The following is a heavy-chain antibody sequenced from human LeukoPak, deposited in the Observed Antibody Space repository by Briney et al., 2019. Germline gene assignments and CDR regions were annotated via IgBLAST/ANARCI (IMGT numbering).Heavy chain of an antibody. V-gene: IGHV3-23*01. J-gene: IGHJ6*02. CDR1: GFTFSSYA. D-gene: IGHD2-2*01. Sequence: PGGSLRLSCAASGFTFSSYAMNWVRQASGKGLEWVSGISGSGDSTYYADSVKGRFTISRDISKDTLYLQMNSLRADDTAVYYCAKGVVPAAMYYYGMDVWGQGTTVTVSS. CDR2: ISGSGDST. CDR3: AKGVVPAAMYYYGMDV.